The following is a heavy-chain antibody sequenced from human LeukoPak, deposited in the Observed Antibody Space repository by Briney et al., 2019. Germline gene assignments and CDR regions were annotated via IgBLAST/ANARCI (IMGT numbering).Heavy chain of an antibody. Sequence: GGSLRLSCAASGFAFNDFAIYWVRQAPGKGLDWVALIRRDGSHKYYAHSIKGRFTISRDNSKNTLYLQMSSLRAEDTAVYYYAKSSIMFAAGRLGSIDFWGQGTLVTVSS. J-gene: IGHJ4*02. V-gene: IGHV3-30*02. D-gene: IGHD6-25*01. CDR2: IRRDGSHK. CDR1: GFAFNDFA. CDR3: AKSSIMFAAGRLGSIDF.